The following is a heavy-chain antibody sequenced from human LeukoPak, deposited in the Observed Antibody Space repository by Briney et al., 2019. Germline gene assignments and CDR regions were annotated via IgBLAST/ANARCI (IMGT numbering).Heavy chain of an antibody. Sequence: GASVKASCKSSGYTFTDYYVHWMRQAPGQGLEWMGWINPDSGGTNYAQKFQGRVTMTRDTSISTVYMQLNRLTSDDAAVYYCARELGTSGSNFLRWGQGTLVTVSS. V-gene: IGHV1-2*02. CDR3: ARELGTSGSNFLR. CDR2: INPDSGGT. D-gene: IGHD3-10*01. CDR1: GYTFTDYY. J-gene: IGHJ4*02.